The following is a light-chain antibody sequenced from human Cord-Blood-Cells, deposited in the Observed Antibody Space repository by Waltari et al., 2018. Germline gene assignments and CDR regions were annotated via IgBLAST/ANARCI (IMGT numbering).Light chain of an antibody. J-gene: IGLJ3*02. CDR1: SSDVGSYNL. CDR3: CSYAGSSTGV. CDR2: EGS. Sequence: QSALTQPASVSGSPGQSITISCTGTSSDVGSYNLVSWYQQHPGKAPKLRIYEGSKRPSVVSNRFSGSKSGNTASLTISGLQAEDEADYYCCSYAGSSTGVFGGGTKLTVL. V-gene: IGLV2-23*01.